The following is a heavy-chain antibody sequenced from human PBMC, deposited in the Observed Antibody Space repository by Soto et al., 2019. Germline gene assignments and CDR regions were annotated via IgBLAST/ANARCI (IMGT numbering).Heavy chain of an antibody. V-gene: IGHV4-34*01. CDR2: INHSGST. CDR3: ARLTTVTTYAYYGMDV. D-gene: IGHD4-4*01. Sequence: PSETLSLTCAVYCGSFSGYYWSWIRQPPGKGLEWIGEINHSGSTNYNPSLKSRVTISVDTSKNQFSLKLSSVTAADTAVYYCARLTTVTTYAYYGMDVWGQGTTVTVSS. CDR1: CGSFSGYY. J-gene: IGHJ6*02.